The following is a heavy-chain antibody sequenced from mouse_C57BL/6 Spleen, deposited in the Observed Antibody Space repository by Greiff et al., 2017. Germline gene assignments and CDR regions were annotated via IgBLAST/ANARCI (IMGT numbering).Heavy chain of an antibody. V-gene: IGHV1-82*01. J-gene: IGHJ4*01. CDR3: ADGDYAMDY. CDR1: GYAFSSSW. CDR2: IYPGDGDT. Sequence: VQLQQSGPELVKPGASVKISCKASGYAFSSSWMNWVKQRPGKGLEWIGRIYPGDGDTNYNGKFKGKATLTADKSSSTAYMQLSSLTSEDSAVYFCADGDYAMDYWGQGTSVTVSS.